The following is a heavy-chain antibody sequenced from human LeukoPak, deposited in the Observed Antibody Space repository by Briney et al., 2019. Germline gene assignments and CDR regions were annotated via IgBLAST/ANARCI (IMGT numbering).Heavy chain of an antibody. V-gene: IGHV3-23*01. Sequence: GGSLRLSCVGSGFIFSSCDMGWVRQAPGKGLEWVSSISRAGDRTYYEDSVKGRFTFSRDNSRNTMYLQMNSLRAEDTAVYYCARGESFAFDVWGQGTVVTVSS. CDR3: ARGESFAFDV. CDR1: GFIFSSCD. J-gene: IGHJ3*01. CDR2: ISRAGDRT.